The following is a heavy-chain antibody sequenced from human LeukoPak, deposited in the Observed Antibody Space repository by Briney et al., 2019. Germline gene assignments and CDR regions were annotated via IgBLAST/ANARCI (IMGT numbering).Heavy chain of an antibody. CDR3: AREGTGAYYYDTNVDY. V-gene: IGHV3-23*01. CDR2: ISGSGGST. Sequence: GGSLRLSCAASGFTFSSYAMSWVRQAPGKGLEWVSAISGSGGSTYYADSVKGRFTISRDNSKNTLYLQMNSLRAEDTAVYYCAREGTGAYYYDTNVDYWGQGTLVTVSS. D-gene: IGHD3-22*01. CDR1: GFTFSSYA. J-gene: IGHJ4*02.